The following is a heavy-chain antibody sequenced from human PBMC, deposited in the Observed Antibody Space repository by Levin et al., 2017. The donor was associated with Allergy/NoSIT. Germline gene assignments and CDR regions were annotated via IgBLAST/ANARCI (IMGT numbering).Heavy chain of an antibody. D-gene: IGHD3-10*01. Sequence: SETLSLTCTVSGGSISSFYWTWIRQPPGKELEWIGYVDYSGSTNYNPSLKSRVTISVDTSKNQFSLKVNSVTAADTAVYYCAREKRTGLGSYYKYGGDGRGQGTTVTVSS. V-gene: IGHV4-59*01. CDR2: VDYSGST. J-gene: IGHJ6*02. CDR3: AREKRTGLGSYYKYGGDG. CDR1: GGSISSFY.